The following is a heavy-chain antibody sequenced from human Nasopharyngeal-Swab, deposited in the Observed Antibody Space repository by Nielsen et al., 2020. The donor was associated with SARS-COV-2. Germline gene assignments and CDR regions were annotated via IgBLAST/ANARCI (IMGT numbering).Heavy chain of an antibody. J-gene: IGHJ5*02. V-gene: IGHV3-33*01. Sequence: VRQAPGKGLEWVAVIWYDGSNKYYADSVKGRFTISRDNSKNSLYLQMNSLRAEDTAVYYCARDLGITMVRGVTRDNWFDPWGQGTLVTVSS. CDR2: IWYDGSNK. D-gene: IGHD3-10*01. CDR3: ARDLGITMVRGVTRDNWFDP.